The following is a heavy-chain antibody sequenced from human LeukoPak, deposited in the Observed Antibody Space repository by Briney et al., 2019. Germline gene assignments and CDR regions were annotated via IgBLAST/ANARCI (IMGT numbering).Heavy chain of an antibody. CDR1: GGSISSYY. V-gene: IGHV4-4*07. D-gene: IGHD1-26*01. CDR2: IYTSGST. J-gene: IGHJ3*02. CDR3: ARHRWELNAFDI. Sequence: SETLSLTCTVSGGSISSYYWSWIRQPAGKGLEWIGRIYTSGSTNYNPSLKSRVTMSVDTSKNQFSLKLSSVIAAGTAVYYCARHRWELNAFDIWGQGTMVTVSS.